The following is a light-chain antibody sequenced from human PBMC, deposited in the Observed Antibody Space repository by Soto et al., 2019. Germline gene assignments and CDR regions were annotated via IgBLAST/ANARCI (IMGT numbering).Light chain of an antibody. Sequence: EIVLTQSPATLSLSPGERATLSCRASQSVSIYLAWYQQRPGQTPLLLIYDISTRAAGIPGRFSGSVFRNDYTLTISNLEPEDSAVYYCQERFAWPNSFGGGTKVQI. CDR2: DIS. CDR3: QERFAWPNS. CDR1: QSVSIY. J-gene: IGKJ4*01. V-gene: IGKV3-11*01.